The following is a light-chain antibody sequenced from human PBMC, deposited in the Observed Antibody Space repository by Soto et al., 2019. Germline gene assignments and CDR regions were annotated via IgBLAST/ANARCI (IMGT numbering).Light chain of an antibody. J-gene: IGKJ5*01. CDR3: QQLNSYLSIT. V-gene: IGKV1-5*03. CDR2: KAS. Sequence: DIQMTQSPSSLSASVGDRVPFTCRASQSISNWLAWYQQKPGKAPKLLLYKASNLESGVPSTFSGSGSGTKFTLTISSLQADDLAIYYCQQLNSYLSITSGQGTRLEIK. CDR1: QSISNW.